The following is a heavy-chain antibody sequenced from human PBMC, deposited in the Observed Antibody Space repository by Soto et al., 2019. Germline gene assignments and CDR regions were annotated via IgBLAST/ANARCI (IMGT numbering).Heavy chain of an antibody. J-gene: IGHJ4*02. CDR3: ARDMGTGDLDY. V-gene: IGHV4-31*03. Sequence: SETMCVTSTVAWGYSIGGGYYWSCIRQHPGKGLEWIGYIYYSGSTYYNPSLKSRVTISVDTSKNQFSLKLSSVTAADTAVYYCARDMGTGDLDYWGQGTLVTVSS. D-gene: IGHD7-27*01. CDR2: IYYSGST. CDR1: WGYSIGGGYY.